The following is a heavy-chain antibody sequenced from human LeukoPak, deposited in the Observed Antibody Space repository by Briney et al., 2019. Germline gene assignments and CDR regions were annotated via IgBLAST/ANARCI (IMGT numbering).Heavy chain of an antibody. D-gene: IGHD6-13*01. CDR3: ARESSSWLIDY. Sequence: GGSLILSCAASGFTFSSYSMNWVRQAPGKGLEWVSSISSSSSYIYYADSVKGRFTISRDNAKNSLYLQMNSLRAEDTAVYYCARESSSWLIDYWGQGTLVTVSS. CDR1: GFTFSSYS. CDR2: ISSSSSYI. V-gene: IGHV3-21*01. J-gene: IGHJ4*02.